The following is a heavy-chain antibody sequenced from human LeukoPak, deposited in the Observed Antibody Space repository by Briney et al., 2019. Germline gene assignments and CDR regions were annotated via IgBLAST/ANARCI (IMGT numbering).Heavy chain of an antibody. CDR3: ASAPPVSSGWPSFGIY. J-gene: IGHJ4*02. CDR2: INPSGGST. D-gene: IGHD6-19*01. CDR1: GYTFTSYC. Sequence: ASVKVSCKASGYTFTSYCMHWVRQAPGQGLEWMGIINPSGGSTSYAQKFQGRVTMTRDTSTSTVYMELSSLRSEDTAVYYCASAPPVSSGWPSFGIYWGQGTLVTVSS. V-gene: IGHV1-46*01.